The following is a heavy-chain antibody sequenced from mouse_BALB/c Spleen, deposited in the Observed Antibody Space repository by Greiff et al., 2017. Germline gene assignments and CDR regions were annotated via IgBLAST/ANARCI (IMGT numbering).Heavy chain of an antibody. Sequence: EVKLVESGGGLVQPGGSRKLSCAASGFTFSSFGMHWVRQAPEKGLEWVAYISSGSSTIYYADTVKGRFTISRDNPKNTLFLQMTSLRSEDTAMYYCARNYGYGFDYWGQGTTLTVSS. V-gene: IGHV5-17*02. CDR1: GFTFSSFG. CDR2: ISSGSSTI. CDR3: ARNYGYGFDY. D-gene: IGHD1-2*01. J-gene: IGHJ2*01.